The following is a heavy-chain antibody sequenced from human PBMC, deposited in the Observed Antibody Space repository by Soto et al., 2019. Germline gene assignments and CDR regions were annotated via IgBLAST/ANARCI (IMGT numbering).Heavy chain of an antibody. V-gene: IGHV3-21*01. CDR3: ARVETSSWSSDY. CDR2: ISSSSTYI. CDR1: GFTFIRFG. J-gene: IGHJ4*02. Sequence: GGSLRLSCAASGFTFIRFGMKWVRQAPGKGLEWVSYISSSSTYIYYADSVKGRFTISRDNAKNSLSLQMNSLRAEDTAVYYCARVETSSWSSDYWGQGTLVTVSS. D-gene: IGHD6-13*01.